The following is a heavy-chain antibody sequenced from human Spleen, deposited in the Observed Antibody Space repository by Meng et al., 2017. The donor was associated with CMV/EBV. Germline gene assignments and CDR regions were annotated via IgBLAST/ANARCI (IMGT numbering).Heavy chain of an antibody. CDR2: IRPDGRVP. Sequence: SCDVSGLSFSSYSLVRARHVPGNDLTCVAHIRPDGRVPSYVASVTGRFTISRDNTKASFYLHMTSLRAEDTAVYYCLTETSLKGFDYWGQGSLVTVSS. J-gene: IGHJ4*02. D-gene: IGHD1-14*01. V-gene: IGHV3-7*01. CDR1: GLSFSSYS. CDR3: LTETSLKGFDY.